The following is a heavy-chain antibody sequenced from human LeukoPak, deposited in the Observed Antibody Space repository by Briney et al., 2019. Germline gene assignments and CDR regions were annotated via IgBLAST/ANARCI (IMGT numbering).Heavy chain of an antibody. D-gene: IGHD3-10*01. V-gene: IGHV3-74*01. Sequence: GGSLRLSCAASGFTFSSYWMHWVRQAPGRGLVWVSRINSDGSSTSYADSVKGRFTISRDNAKNTLYLQMNSLRAEDTAVYYCARDYGSGSYPDYWGQGTLVTVSS. CDR3: ARDYGSGSYPDY. CDR2: INSDGSST. CDR1: GFTFSSYW. J-gene: IGHJ4*02.